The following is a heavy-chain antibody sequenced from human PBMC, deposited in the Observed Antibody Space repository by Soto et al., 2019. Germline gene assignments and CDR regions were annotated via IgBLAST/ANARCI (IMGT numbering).Heavy chain of an antibody. CDR1: GGSIISYY. V-gene: IGHV4-59*01. CDR2: IYHSGST. D-gene: IGHD3-16*01. CDR3: ARDGAAVRDPHGMDV. J-gene: IGHJ6*02. Sequence: QVQLQESGPGLVKPSETLSLTCTVSGGSIISYYCSWIRQPPGKGLEWIGYIYHSGSTIYNPSLKSRVTISVDMSKNQFSLKLSSVTAADTAVYYCARDGAAVRDPHGMDVWGQGTTVTVSS.